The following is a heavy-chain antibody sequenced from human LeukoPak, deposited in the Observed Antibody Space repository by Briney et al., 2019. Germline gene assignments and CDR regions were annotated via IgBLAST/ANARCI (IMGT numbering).Heavy chain of an antibody. CDR3: ARSLLFSKLSYFQH. CDR1: GYTFTSYG. V-gene: IGHV1-18*01. J-gene: IGHJ1*01. CDR2: ISAYNGNT. Sequence: GASVKVSCKASGYTFTSYGISWVRQAPGQGLEWMGWISAYNGNTNYAQKLQGRVTMTTDTSTSTAYMELRSLRSDDTAVYYCARSLLFSKLSYFQHWGQGTLVTVSS. D-gene: IGHD2/OR15-2a*01.